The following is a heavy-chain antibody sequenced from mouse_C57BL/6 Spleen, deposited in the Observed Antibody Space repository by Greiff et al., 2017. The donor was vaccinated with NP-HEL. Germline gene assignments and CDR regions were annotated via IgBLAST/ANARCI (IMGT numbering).Heavy chain of an antibody. Sequence: VQLQQSGAELVKPGASVKISCKASGYAFSSYWMNWVKQRPGKGLEWIGQIYPGDGDTNYNGKFKGKATLTADKSSSTAYMQLSSLTSEDSAVYFCARRDCNYLFDYWGQGTTPTVSS. V-gene: IGHV1-80*01. D-gene: IGHD2-1*01. CDR3: ARRDCNYLFDY. CDR2: IYPGDGDT. J-gene: IGHJ2*01. CDR1: GYAFSSYW.